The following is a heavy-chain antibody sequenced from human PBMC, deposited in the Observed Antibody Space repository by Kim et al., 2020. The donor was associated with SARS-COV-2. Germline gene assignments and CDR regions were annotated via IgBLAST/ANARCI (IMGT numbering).Heavy chain of an antibody. D-gene: IGHD3-10*01. CDR3: ARVLHGWEFGYNYYSMDI. CDR2: IYYNEKT. V-gene: IGHV4-61*08. CDR1: GGSVRNHDYY. J-gene: IGHJ6*02. Sequence: SETLSLTCTVSGGSVRNHDYYWTWIRQPPGKGLEWIGNIYYNEKTDYNASLESRVTFSMDTSKNQFFLNLRFLTAADTAIYYCARVLHGWEFGYNYYSMDIWGQGTKVTASS.